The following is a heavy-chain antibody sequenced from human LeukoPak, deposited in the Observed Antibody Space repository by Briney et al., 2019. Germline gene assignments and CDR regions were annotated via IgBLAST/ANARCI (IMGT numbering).Heavy chain of an antibody. J-gene: IGHJ4*02. CDR2: IKQDGSEK. V-gene: IGHV3-7*01. Sequence: SGGSLRLSCAASGFTFSSYWMSWVRQAPGKGLEWVANIKQDGSEKYYVDSVKGRFTISRDNAKNSLYLQMNSLRAEDTAVYYCAKDLSGSYFDYWGQGTLVTVSS. D-gene: IGHD1-26*01. CDR1: GFTFSSYW. CDR3: AKDLSGSYFDY.